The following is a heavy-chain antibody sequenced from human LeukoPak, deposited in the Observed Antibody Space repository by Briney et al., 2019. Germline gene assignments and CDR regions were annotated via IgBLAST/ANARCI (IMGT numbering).Heavy chain of an antibody. Sequence: PGGSLRLSCAASGFTFSSYSMNWVRQAPGKGLEWVSSISSSSSYIYYADSVKGRFTISRDNAKNSLYLQMNSLRAEDTAVYYCARAADSSGWYRFSNDAFDIWGQGTMVTVSS. D-gene: IGHD6-19*01. V-gene: IGHV3-21*01. CDR3: ARAADSSGWYRFSNDAFDI. CDR1: GFTFSSYS. CDR2: ISSSSSYI. J-gene: IGHJ3*02.